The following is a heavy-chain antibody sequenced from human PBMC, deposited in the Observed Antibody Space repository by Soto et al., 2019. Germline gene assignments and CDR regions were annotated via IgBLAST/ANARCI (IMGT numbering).Heavy chain of an antibody. CDR2: IGTSGKTI. J-gene: IGHJ6*02. CDR3: ARDPAIYSGKFDYGLDV. CDR1: GFTFSSYE. Sequence: GGSLRLSCAVSGFTFSSYEMNWVRQAPGKGLEWVSYIGTSGKTIYYTDSVRGRFTISRDNAKNSLYLQMNSLRAEDTAVYFCARDPAIYSGKFDYGLDVWGRGTTVIVSS. D-gene: IGHD4-4*01. V-gene: IGHV3-48*03.